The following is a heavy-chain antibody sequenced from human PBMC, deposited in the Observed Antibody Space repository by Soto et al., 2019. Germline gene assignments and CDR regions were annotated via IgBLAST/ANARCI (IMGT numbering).Heavy chain of an antibody. Sequence: QLQLQESGPGLVKPSETLSLTCSVSGGSLTGFYWVWIRQPPGMGLEWIGSMYYRGNPYYNSSLKSRVTISVDASNNQFSLKLNSVTAADTAVYFCVSSNSGPNFDNWGQGTLVTVSS. CDR2: MYYRGNP. D-gene: IGHD3-10*01. J-gene: IGHJ4*02. V-gene: IGHV4-39*01. CDR3: VSSNSGPNFDN. CDR1: GGSLTGFY.